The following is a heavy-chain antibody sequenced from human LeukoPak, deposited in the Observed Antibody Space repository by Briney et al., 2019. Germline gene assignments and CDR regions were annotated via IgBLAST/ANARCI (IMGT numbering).Heavy chain of an antibody. V-gene: IGHV1-8*01. CDR2: MNPNSGNT. J-gene: IGHJ5*02. CDR3: VRGGSSGYYPNWFDP. D-gene: IGHD3-3*01. Sequence: GASVKVSCKASGYTFTSYDINWVRQATGQGLEWMGWMNPNSGNTGYAQKFQGRVTMTRNTSISTAYMELSSLRSEDTAVYYCVRGGSSGYYPNWFDPWGQGTLVTVSS. CDR1: GYTFTSYD.